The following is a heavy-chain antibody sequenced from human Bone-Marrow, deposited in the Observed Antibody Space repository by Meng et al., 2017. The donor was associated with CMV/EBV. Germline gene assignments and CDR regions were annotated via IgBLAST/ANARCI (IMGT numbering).Heavy chain of an antibody. D-gene: IGHD2-2*02. Sequence: ASVKVSCKASGYTFTSDGISWVRQAPGQGLEWMGWISAYNGNTNYAQKLQCRVTMTTDTSTSTAYMELRSLRSDDTAVYDCARETLNLGYCSSTSCYKRGMGFDPWGQGTLVTVSS. CDR3: ARETLNLGYCSSTSCYKRGMGFDP. CDR1: GYTFTSDG. CDR2: ISAYNGNT. J-gene: IGHJ5*02. V-gene: IGHV1-18*01.